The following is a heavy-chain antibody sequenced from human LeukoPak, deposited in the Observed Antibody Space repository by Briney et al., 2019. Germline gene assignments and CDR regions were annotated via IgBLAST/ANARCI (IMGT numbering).Heavy chain of an antibody. J-gene: IGHJ4*02. CDR2: IFYSGTT. D-gene: IGHD1-1*01. CDR3: ARQWKDFDY. V-gene: IGHV4-39*01. Sequence: SETLSLTCTVSGDSISSSSYYWGWNRQPPGKGLEWIGSIFYSGTTYYNPSLRSLVTISVDSSKNQFSLKLSSVTAADTAVYYCARQWKDFDYWGQGTLVTVSS. CDR1: GDSISSSSYY.